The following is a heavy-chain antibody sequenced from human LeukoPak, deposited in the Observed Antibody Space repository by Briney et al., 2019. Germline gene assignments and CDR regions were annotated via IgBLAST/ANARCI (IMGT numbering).Heavy chain of an antibody. CDR3: ARLSQTPDYYSNGGYYYLGY. J-gene: IGHJ4*02. V-gene: IGHV1-8*01. D-gene: IGHD3-22*01. CDR2: MNPNTGRT. CDR1: RYTFTSYD. Sequence: ASVKVSCKASRYTFTSYDINWVREAAGQGLEWMGWMNPNTGRTGFAQKFQGRLTMTRDTSISTAYMELGSLRSEDTAVYYCARLSQTPDYYSNGGYYYLGYWGQGTPVTVSP.